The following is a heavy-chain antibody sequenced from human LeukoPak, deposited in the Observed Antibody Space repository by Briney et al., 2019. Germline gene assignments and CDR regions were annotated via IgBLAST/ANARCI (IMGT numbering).Heavy chain of an antibody. CDR1: RFTLSTYW. D-gene: IGHD3-3*01. J-gene: IGHJ4*02. CDR3: ARGVPYDSWSGPHYSDY. Sequence: GGSLRLSCAASRFTLSTYWMSWVRQAPGKGLEWVAHIKQDGSQEYYVDSVKGRFTISRGSAKNSLYLQMNSLRAEDTAVYYCARGVPYDSWSGPHYSDYWGQGTLVIVSS. V-gene: IGHV3-7*01. CDR2: IKQDGSQE.